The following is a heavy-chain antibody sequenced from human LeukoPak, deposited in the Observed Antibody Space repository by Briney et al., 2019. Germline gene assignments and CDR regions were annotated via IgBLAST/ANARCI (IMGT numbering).Heavy chain of an antibody. J-gene: IGHJ6*02. Sequence: SETLSLTCTVSGGSISSSSYYWSWIRQPAGKGLEWIGRIYTSGSTNYNPSLKSRVTMSVDTSKNQFSLKLSSVTAADTAVYYCARGGRGYSVLDYYYYGMDVWGQGTTVTVSS. D-gene: IGHD5-12*01. CDR2: IYTSGST. CDR3: ARGGRGYSVLDYYYYGMDV. CDR1: GGSISSSSYY. V-gene: IGHV4-61*02.